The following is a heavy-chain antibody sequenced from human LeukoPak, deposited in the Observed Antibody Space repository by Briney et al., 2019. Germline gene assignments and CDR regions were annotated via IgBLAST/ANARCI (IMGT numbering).Heavy chain of an antibody. CDR3: ASLYGSGKRWVDP. J-gene: IGHJ5*02. D-gene: IGHD3-10*01. CDR2: TRNKANSYTT. Sequence: PGGSLRLSCAASRFTFSDHYMDWVRQAPGKGLEWVGRTRNKANSYTTEYAASVKGRFTISRDDSKNSLYLQMNSLKTEDTALYYCASLYGSGKRWVDPWGQGTLVTVSS. V-gene: IGHV3-72*01. CDR1: RFTFSDHY.